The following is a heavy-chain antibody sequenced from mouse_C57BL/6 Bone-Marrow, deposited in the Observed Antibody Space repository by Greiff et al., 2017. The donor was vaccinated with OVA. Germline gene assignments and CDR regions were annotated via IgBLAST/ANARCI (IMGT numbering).Heavy chain of an antibody. Sequence: EVKLEESGGDLVKPGGSLKLSCAASGFTFSSYGMSWVRQTPDKRLEWVATISSGGSYTYYPDSVKGRFTISRDNAKNTLYLQMSSLKSEDTAMYYCARQAYYSNYVAWFAYWGQGTLVTVSA. J-gene: IGHJ3*01. D-gene: IGHD2-5*01. CDR2: ISSGGSYT. V-gene: IGHV5-6*02. CDR1: GFTFSSYG. CDR3: ARQAYYSNYVAWFAY.